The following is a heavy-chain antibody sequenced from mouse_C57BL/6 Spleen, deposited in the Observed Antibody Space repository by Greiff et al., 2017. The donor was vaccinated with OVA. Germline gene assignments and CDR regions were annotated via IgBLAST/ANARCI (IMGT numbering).Heavy chain of an antibody. J-gene: IGHJ4*01. Sequence: VQLQQPGAELVRPGSSVKLSCKASGYTFTSYWMDWVKQRPGQGLEWIGNIYPSDSETHYNQKFKDKATLTVDKSSSTAYMQLSSLTSEDSAVYYCARLKDYYAMDYWGQGTSVTVSS. V-gene: IGHV1-61*01. CDR1: GYTFTSYW. CDR2: IYPSDSET. CDR3: ARLKDYYAMDY. D-gene: IGHD1-3*01.